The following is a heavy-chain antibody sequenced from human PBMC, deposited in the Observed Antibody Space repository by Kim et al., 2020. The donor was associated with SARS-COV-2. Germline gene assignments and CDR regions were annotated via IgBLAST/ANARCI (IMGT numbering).Heavy chain of an antibody. Sequence: SETLSLTCTVSGGSISSYYWSWIRQPPGKGLEWIGYIYYSGSTNYNPSLKSRVTISVDTSKNQFSLKLSSVTAADTAVYYCARVFGGYSGYDPYYYYGMDVWGQGTTVTVSS. CDR1: GGSISSYY. J-gene: IGHJ6*02. V-gene: IGHV4-59*01. CDR3: ARVFGGYSGYDPYYYYGMDV. CDR2: IYYSGST. D-gene: IGHD5-12*01.